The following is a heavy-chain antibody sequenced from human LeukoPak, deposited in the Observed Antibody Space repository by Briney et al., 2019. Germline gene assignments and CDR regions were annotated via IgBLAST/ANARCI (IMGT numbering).Heavy chain of an antibody. J-gene: IGHJ2*01. CDR2: IYSSGST. CDR3: AIESPAAGIRYFDL. CDR1: AGTISDSY. D-gene: IGHD6-13*01. Sequence: SETLSLTCTVSAGTISDSYWSWIRQPPGKGLEWIGYIYSSGSTNYNPSLKSRVTISVHTSKNQFSLKLSSVTAADTAVYYCAIESPAAGIRYFDLWGRGTLVTVSS. V-gene: IGHV4-59*01.